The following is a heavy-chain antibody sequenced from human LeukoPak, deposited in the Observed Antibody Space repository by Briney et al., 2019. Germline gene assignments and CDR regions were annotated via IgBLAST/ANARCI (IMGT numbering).Heavy chain of an antibody. J-gene: IGHJ5*01. D-gene: IGHD3-22*01. CDR2: IKSKTDGGTR. Sequence: GRSLRLSCAASGFTFSDAWMSWVRQAPGKGLEWVGQIKSKTDGGTRDYAAPVKGRVTISRDDSRNTLYLQMNSLTTEDTAVYYCFTAGFYYDSGGYYYADSWGQGTLVTVSS. CDR3: FTAGFYYDSGGYYYADS. V-gene: IGHV3-15*01. CDR1: GFTFSDAW.